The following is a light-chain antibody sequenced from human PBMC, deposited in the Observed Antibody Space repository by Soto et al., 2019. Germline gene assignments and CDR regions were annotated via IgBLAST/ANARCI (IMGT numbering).Light chain of an antibody. J-gene: IGKJ5*01. CDR3: QQYDRSSIT. Sequence: EIVLTQSPGTLSLSPGERATLSCRASQSVSNNYLAWYQQKPGQAPRLLIYGASNRATGIPDRFSGSGSGTDFTLTISRLEPEDFAVYYCQQYDRSSITFGQGTRLEIK. CDR2: GAS. V-gene: IGKV3-20*01. CDR1: QSVSNNY.